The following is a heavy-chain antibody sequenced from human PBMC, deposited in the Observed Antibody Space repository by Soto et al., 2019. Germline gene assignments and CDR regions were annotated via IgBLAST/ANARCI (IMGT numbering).Heavy chain of an antibody. Sequence: PGGSLRLSCVASGFTFNNSAMSWVRQAPGKGLQWVSSISGTVGNTYYAESVKGRFTISRDTSKNTVYLQMNSLRAEDTAIYYCAKGTMGAPFHYFDYWGQGTLVTVS. D-gene: IGHD1-26*01. V-gene: IGHV3-23*01. CDR1: GFTFNNSA. CDR3: AKGTMGAPFHYFDY. J-gene: IGHJ4*02. CDR2: ISGTVGNT.